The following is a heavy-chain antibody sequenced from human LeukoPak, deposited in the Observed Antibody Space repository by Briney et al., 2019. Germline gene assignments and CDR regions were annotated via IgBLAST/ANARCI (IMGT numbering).Heavy chain of an antibody. CDR2: IKQDGSEK. CDR3: ARGLTVTSFYYYMDV. V-gene: IGHV3-7*04. Sequence: GGSLRLSCAASGFTFSSYWMSWVRQAPGKGLEWVANIKQDGSEKYYVDSVKGRFTISRDNAKNSLYLQMNSLRAEDTAVYYCARGLTVTSFYYYMDVWGKGTTVTVSS. D-gene: IGHD4-17*01. CDR1: GFTFSSYW. J-gene: IGHJ6*03.